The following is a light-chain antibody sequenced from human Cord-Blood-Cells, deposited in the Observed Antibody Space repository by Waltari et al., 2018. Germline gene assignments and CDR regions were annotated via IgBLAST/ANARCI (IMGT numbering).Light chain of an antibody. V-gene: IGLV2-14*01. CDR1: SSDVGGYNY. J-gene: IGLJ2*01. CDR2: EVS. CDR3: SSYTSSSTVV. Sequence: QSALTQPASVSGSPGQSITISCPATSSDVGGYNYVSWYQKHPGKAPKLMIYEVSNRPSGVSNRFSGSKSGNTASLTISGLQAEDEADYYCSSYTSSSTVVFGGGTKLTVL.